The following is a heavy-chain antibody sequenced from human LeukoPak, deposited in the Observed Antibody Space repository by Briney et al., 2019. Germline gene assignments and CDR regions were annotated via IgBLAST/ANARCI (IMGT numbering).Heavy chain of an antibody. CDR2: FDPEDGET. J-gene: IGHJ6*02. CDR3: AAIAGYSSGYYERFYYYYGMDV. CDR1: GYTLTELS. D-gene: IGHD3-22*01. V-gene: IGHV1-24*01. Sequence: ASVKVSCKVSGYTLTELSMHWVRQAPGKGLEWMGGFDPEDGETIYAQKFQGRVTMTEDTSTDTAYMELSSLRSEDTAVYYCAAIAGYSSGYYERFYYYYGMDVWGQGTTVTVSS.